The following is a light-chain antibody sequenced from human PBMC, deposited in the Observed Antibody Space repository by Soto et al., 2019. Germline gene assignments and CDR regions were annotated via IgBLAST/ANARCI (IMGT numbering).Light chain of an antibody. CDR1: QSISSW. J-gene: IGKJ4*01. CDR2: DAS. Sequence: DIQMTQSPSTLSASVGDRVTITCRASQSISSWLSWYQQKPGKAPKLLIYDASSLESGVPSRFSGSGSGTEFTLTISSLQPDDFATYYCQQYNSYSLTFGGGTKVEIK. CDR3: QQYNSYSLT. V-gene: IGKV1-5*01.